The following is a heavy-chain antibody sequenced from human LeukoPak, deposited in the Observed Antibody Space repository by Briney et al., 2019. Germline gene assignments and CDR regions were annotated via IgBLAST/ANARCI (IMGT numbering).Heavy chain of an antibody. D-gene: IGHD4-23*01. J-gene: IGHJ5*02. Sequence: SETLSLTCAVYGGSFSGYYWSWVRQPPGKGLEWIGEINHSGSTNYNPSLKSRVTISVDTSKNQFSLKLSSVTAADTAVYYCARAAGPLRWSRSMGWFDPWGQGTLVTVSS. CDR1: GGSFSGYY. V-gene: IGHV4-34*01. CDR3: ARAAGPLRWSRSMGWFDP. CDR2: INHSGST.